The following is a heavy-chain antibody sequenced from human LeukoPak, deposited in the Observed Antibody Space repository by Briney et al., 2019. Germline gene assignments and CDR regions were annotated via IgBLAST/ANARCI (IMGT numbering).Heavy chain of an antibody. CDR1: GYTFTGHY. Sequence: ASVKVSCKASGYTFTGHYMHWVRQAPGQGLEWMGWINPNSGGTKYAQKFQDRVTMTRDTSISTAYMELSSLRSEDTAVYYCARDSIYYFDYWGQGTLVTVSS. V-gene: IGHV1-2*02. CDR2: INPNSGGT. J-gene: IGHJ4*02. CDR3: ARDSIYYFDY. D-gene: IGHD2-21*01.